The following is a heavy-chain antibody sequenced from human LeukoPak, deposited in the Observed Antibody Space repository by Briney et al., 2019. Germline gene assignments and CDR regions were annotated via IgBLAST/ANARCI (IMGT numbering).Heavy chain of an antibody. V-gene: IGHV1-69*05. CDR2: IIPIFGTA. J-gene: IGHJ3*02. D-gene: IGHD3-22*01. CDR1: GGTFSSYA. Sequence: SVKVSCKASGGTFSSYAISWVRQAPGQGLEWMGGIIPIFGTANYAQEFQGRVTITTDESTSTAYMELSSLRSEDTAVYYCATGGRDSSGYYLDAFDIWGQGTMVTVSS. CDR3: ATGGRDSSGYYLDAFDI.